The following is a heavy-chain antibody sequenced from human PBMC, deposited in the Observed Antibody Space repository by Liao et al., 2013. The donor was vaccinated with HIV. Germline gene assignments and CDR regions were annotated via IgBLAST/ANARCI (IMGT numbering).Heavy chain of an antibody. V-gene: IGHV4-61*02. CDR1: GGSISSGSYF. D-gene: IGHD3-3*01. Sequence: QVQLQESGPGLVKPSQSLSLTCTVSGGSISSGSYFWSWIRQPAGKGLEWIGHIYTSWRINYNPSLTSRVTLSIHTSKNQFSLKLNSVTAADTAVYYCARGSGYNSPVEAFDIWGLGTMVAVSS. J-gene: IGHJ3*02. CDR2: IYTSWRI. CDR3: ARGSGYNSPVEAFDI.